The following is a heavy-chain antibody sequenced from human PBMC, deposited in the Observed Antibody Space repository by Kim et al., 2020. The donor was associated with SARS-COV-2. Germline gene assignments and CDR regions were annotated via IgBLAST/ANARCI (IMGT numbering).Heavy chain of an antibody. Sequence: SETLSLTCTVSGGSISSYYWSWIRQPAGKGLEWIGRIYTSGSTNYNPSLKSRVTMSVDTSKNQFSLKLSSVTAADTAVYYCARDRGSRDGYNYVLNWFDPWGQGTLVTVSS. CDR1: GGSISSYY. J-gene: IGHJ5*02. CDR3: ARDRGSRDGYNYVLNWFDP. V-gene: IGHV4-4*07. D-gene: IGHD5-12*01. CDR2: IYTSGST.